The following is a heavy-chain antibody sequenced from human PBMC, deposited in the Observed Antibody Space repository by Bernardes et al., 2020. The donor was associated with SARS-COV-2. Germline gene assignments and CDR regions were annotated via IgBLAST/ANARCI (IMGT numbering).Heavy chain of an antibody. J-gene: IGHJ2*01. Sequence: TLSLTCTVSGGSISSYYWSWIRQPAGKGLEWIGRIYTSGSTNYNPSLKSRVTMSVDTSKNQFSLKLSSVTAADTAVYYCAREPPLSTYYDFWSGYQSNWYFDLWGRGTLVTVSS. CDR2: IYTSGST. D-gene: IGHD3-3*01. V-gene: IGHV4-4*07. CDR1: GGSISSYY. CDR3: AREPPLSTYYDFWSGYQSNWYFDL.